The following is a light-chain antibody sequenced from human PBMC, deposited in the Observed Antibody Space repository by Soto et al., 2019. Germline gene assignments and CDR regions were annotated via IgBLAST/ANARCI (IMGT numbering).Light chain of an antibody. V-gene: IGLV1-40*01. CDR3: QSYDISLHNYV. CDR1: SSKIVAPYD. Sequence: QSVLTQPPSVSGAPGQRGTISCTGSSSKIVAPYDVHWYQHLPGTAPKLLIFGDNNRPSGVPDRFSGSKSGTSASLAITRLQAEDEADYYCQSYDISLHNYVFGTGTKLTVL. CDR2: GDN. J-gene: IGLJ1*01.